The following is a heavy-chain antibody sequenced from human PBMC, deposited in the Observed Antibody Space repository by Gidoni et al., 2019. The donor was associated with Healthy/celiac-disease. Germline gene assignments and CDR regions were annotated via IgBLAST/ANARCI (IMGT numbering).Heavy chain of an antibody. V-gene: IGHV3-21*01. D-gene: IGHD5-12*01. Sequence: EVQLVESGGGLVKPGGSLRLSCAASGFTFRSYSMNWVRKAPGKGLEWVSSISSSSSYIYYADSVKGRFTISRDNAKNALYLQMNSLRAEDTAVYYCARDSETGEYSGYDLGIDYWGQGTLVTVSS. CDR2: ISSSSSYI. CDR1: GFTFRSYS. CDR3: ARDSETGEYSGYDLGIDY. J-gene: IGHJ4*02.